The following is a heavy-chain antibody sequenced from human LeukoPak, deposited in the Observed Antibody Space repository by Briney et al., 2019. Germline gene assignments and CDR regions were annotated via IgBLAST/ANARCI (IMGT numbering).Heavy chain of an antibody. CDR1: GFTFSSYS. CDR2: ISSSSSYI. V-gene: IGHV3-21*01. D-gene: IGHD6-6*01. CDR3: ARDSLIAARPGIFDC. Sequence: GGSLRLSCAASGFTFSSYSMNWVRQAPGKGLEWVSSISSSSSYIYYADSVKGRFTISRDNAKNSLYLQMNSLRAEDTAVYYCARDSLIAARPGIFDCWGQGTLVTVSS. J-gene: IGHJ4*02.